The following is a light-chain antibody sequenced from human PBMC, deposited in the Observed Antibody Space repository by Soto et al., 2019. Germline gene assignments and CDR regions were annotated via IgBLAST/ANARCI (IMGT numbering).Light chain of an antibody. Sequence: DTVMTQTPLSLAVTPGQPASISCKSSQSLLHSDGKTYLYWYLQKAGQPPQSLIYEVSKRFSEVPDRISGGGSGTDFTLKISRVEAEDVGIYYCLQSTQYPITFGQGTRLEI. CDR2: EVS. V-gene: IGKV2D-29*01. J-gene: IGKJ5*01. CDR3: LQSTQYPIT. CDR1: QSLLHSDGKTY.